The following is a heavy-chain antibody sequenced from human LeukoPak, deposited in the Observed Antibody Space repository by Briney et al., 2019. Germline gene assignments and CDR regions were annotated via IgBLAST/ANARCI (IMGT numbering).Heavy chain of an antibody. Sequence: ASMKVSCKASGYTFAAYFTHWVRQASGQGLEWMGRIYPNGGDTNYAQKFQGRVTMTGDTSISTAYMELSSLRSDDTAMYYCARVGFTSSWSNFDYWGQGTLVTVSS. CDR2: IYPNGGDT. J-gene: IGHJ4*02. CDR1: GYTFAAYF. CDR3: ARVGFTSSWSNFDY. D-gene: IGHD6-13*01. V-gene: IGHV1-2*06.